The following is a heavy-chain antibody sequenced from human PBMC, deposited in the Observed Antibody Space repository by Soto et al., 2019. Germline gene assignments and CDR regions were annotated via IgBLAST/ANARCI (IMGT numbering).Heavy chain of an antibody. CDR1: GGSFSGYY. Sequence: PSETLSLTCAVYGGSFSGYYWSWIRQPPGKGLEWIGEINHSGSTNYNPSLKSRVTISVDTSKNQFSLRLSSVTAADTAVYYCARVGTGTELGERWFDPWGQGALVTVSS. V-gene: IGHV4-34*01. CDR3: ARVGTGTELGERWFDP. D-gene: IGHD1-1*01. CDR2: INHSGST. J-gene: IGHJ5*02.